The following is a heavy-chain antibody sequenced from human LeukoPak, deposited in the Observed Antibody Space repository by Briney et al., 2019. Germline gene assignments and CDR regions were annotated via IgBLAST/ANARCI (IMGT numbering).Heavy chain of an antibody. CDR1: GFTFSNYV. V-gene: IGHV3-30*04. D-gene: IGHD3-22*01. J-gene: IGHJ3*02. CDR2: ISYDGSNK. CDR3: ARAYYDSSGSFGGAFDI. Sequence: QTGGSLRLSCAASGFTFSNYVMHGVCQAPGKGLGWGAVISYDGSNKYYAESVNGRFTISRDNSKNTLYLQMNSLRAEDTALYYCARAYYDSSGSFGGAFDIWGQGTMVTVSS.